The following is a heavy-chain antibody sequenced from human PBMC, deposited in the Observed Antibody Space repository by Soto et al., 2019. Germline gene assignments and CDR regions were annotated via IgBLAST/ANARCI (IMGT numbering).Heavy chain of an antibody. CDR2: IYHSGST. J-gene: IGHJ4*02. CDR3: AREGGGSYYFDY. Sequence: SETLSLTCAVSGYSISSGYYWGWIRQPPGKGLEWIGSIYHSGSTYYNPSLKSRVTISVDTSKNQFSLKLSSVTAADTAVYYCAREGGGSYYFDYWGQGTLVTVSS. CDR1: GYSISSGYY. D-gene: IGHD1-26*01. V-gene: IGHV4-38-2*02.